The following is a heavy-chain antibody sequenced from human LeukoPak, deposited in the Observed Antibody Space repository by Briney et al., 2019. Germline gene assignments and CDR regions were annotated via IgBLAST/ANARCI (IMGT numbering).Heavy chain of an antibody. CDR2: ISGSAGSI. CDR3: AKNIVVVPAAGDCFDP. CDR1: GFTFSTYA. D-gene: IGHD2-2*01. V-gene: IGHV3-23*01. Sequence: GGSLRLSCAASGFTFSTYAMSWVRQAPGKGLEWISSISGSAGSIYHADSVKGRFTISRDNSQNTLYLQMSSLRAEDTAVYYCAKNIVVVPAAGDCFDPWGQGTLVTVSS. J-gene: IGHJ5*02.